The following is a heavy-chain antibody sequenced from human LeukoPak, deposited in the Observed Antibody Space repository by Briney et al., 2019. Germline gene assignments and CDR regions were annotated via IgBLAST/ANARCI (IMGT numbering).Heavy chain of an antibody. D-gene: IGHD1-26*01. Sequence: PSETLSLTCTVSGGSISNSNYYWCWIRQPPGKELEWIGSIYHSGSTSYNPSLKSRVTISVDTSKNQFSLKLSSVTAADTAVYYCARDSCTGIVGATCFDYWGQGTLVPVSS. J-gene: IGHJ4*02. V-gene: IGHV4-39*07. CDR3: ARDSCTGIVGATCFDY. CDR1: GGSISNSNYY. CDR2: IYHSGST.